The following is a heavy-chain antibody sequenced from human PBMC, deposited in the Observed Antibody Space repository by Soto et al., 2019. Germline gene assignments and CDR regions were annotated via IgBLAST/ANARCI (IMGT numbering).Heavy chain of an antibody. D-gene: IGHD2-15*01. Sequence: ASVKVSCKASGYTFTSYGISWVRQAPGQGLEWMGWISAYNGNTNYAQKLQGRATKTTDTSTSTAYMELRSLRSDDTAVYYCARVPLIVVVVAANFDYWGQGTLVTVSS. CDR1: GYTFTSYG. J-gene: IGHJ4*02. CDR2: ISAYNGNT. V-gene: IGHV1-18*01. CDR3: ARVPLIVVVVAANFDY.